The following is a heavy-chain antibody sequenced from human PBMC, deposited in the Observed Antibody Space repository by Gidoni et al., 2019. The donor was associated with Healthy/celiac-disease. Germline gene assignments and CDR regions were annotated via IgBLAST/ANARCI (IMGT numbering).Heavy chain of an antibody. CDR3: ATLYGSGSYSQRAYYGMDV. CDR1: GYTFTDYY. D-gene: IGHD3-10*01. J-gene: IGHJ6*02. CDR2: VDPEDGET. V-gene: IGHV1-69-2*01. Sequence: EVQLVQSGAEVKKPGATVKISCKGSGYTFTDYYMHWVQQAPGKGLEWMGLVDPEDGETIYAEKFQGRVTITADTSTDTAYMELSSLRSEDTAVYYCATLYGSGSYSQRAYYGMDVWGQGTTVTVSS.